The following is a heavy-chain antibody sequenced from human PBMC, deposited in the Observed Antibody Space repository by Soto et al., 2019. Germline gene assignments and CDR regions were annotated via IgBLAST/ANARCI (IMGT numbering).Heavy chain of an antibody. CDR3: VSFSADY. Sequence: GASVKVSCKTSGYTFTYYALHWVRQAPGQGLAWMGWITTGNGKTKYSQNSQGRLTITRDTSATTLYMELSSLRSEDTTVYYCVSFSADYWGQGTLVTVSS. CDR2: ITTGNGKT. J-gene: IGHJ4*02. CDR1: GYTFTYYA. V-gene: IGHV1-3*04.